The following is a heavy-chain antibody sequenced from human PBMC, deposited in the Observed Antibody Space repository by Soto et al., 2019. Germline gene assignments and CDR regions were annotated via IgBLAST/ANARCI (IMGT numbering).Heavy chain of an antibody. Sequence: SETLSLTCGVYGGSFRGYYWSWIRQPPGRGLEWIGEINHSGSTNYNPSLKSRVTISVDTCKNQFSLKLSSVSAADTAVYYCARCYWYFDYWGQGTLVTVSS. V-gene: IGHV4-34*01. D-gene: IGHD2-8*02. CDR1: GGSFRGYY. J-gene: IGHJ4*02. CDR3: ARCYWYFDY. CDR2: INHSGST.